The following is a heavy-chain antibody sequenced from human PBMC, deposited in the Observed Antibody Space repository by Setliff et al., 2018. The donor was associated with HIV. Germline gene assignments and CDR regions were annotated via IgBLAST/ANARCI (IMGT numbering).Heavy chain of an antibody. CDR3: ARRRGQKATGWYYFDF. D-gene: IGHD6-19*01. V-gene: IGHV4-39*01. CDR1: GGPITSNTYF. CDR2: IYHNGNT. J-gene: IGHJ4*02. Sequence: PSETLSLTCSVSGGPITSNTYFWDWIRQAPGKGLGWIGSIYHNGNTYYNPSLKSRVSISVDTSKRQFSLKLTSVTAGDSALYYCARRRGQKATGWYYFDFWGQGALVTVSS.